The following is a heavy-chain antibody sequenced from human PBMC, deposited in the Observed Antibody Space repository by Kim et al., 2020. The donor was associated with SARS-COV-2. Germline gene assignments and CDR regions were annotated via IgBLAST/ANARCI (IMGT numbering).Heavy chain of an antibody. CDR1: GGTFSSYA. CDR2: IIPIFGTA. J-gene: IGHJ6*02. V-gene: IGHV1-69*13. CDR3: ARKAMWSIFGVVPDRGYYYGMDV. Sequence: SVKVSCKASGGTFSSYAISWVRQAPGQGLEWMGGIIPIFGTANYAQKFQGRVTITADESTSTAYMELSSLRSEDTAVYYCARKAMWSIFGVVPDRGYYYGMDVWGQGTTVTVSS. D-gene: IGHD3-3*01.